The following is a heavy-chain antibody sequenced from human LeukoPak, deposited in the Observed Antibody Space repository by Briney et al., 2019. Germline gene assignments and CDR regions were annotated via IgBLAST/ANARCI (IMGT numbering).Heavy chain of an antibody. CDR3: SRDSSGYFESMLFDI. J-gene: IGHJ3*02. D-gene: IGHD3-22*01. V-gene: IGHV1-69*04. CDR2: IIPILGIA. Sequence: SVKVSCKASGGTFSSYATSWVRQAPGQGLEWMGRIIPILGIANYAQKFQGRVTITADKSTSTAYMELSSLRSEDTAVYYCSRDSSGYFESMLFDIWGQGTMVTVSS. CDR1: GGTFSSYA.